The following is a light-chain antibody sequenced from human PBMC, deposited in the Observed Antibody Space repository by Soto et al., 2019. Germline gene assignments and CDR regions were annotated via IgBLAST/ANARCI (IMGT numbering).Light chain of an antibody. J-gene: IGKJ1*01. V-gene: IGKV3-20*01. CDR3: QQYGSL. CDR2: GAS. Sequence: ARATLSCRASQSVSSSYLAWYQQKPGQAPRLLIYGASSRATGIPDRFSGSGSGTDFTLTISRLEPEDFAVYYCQQYGSLFGQGTMVDIK. CDR1: QSVSSSY.